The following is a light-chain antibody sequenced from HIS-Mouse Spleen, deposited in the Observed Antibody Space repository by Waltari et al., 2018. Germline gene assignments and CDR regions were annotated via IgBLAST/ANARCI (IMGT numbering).Light chain of an antibody. CDR1: QGISSY. J-gene: IGKJ1*01. V-gene: IGKV1-9*01. Sequence: DIQLTQSPSFLSASVGDRFTITCRASQGISSYLAWYQQKPGKAPKLLIYAASNLQSGVPSRFSGSGSGTEFTLTISSLQHEDFATYYCQQLNSYPPTFGQGTKVEIK. CDR2: AAS. CDR3: QQLNSYPPT.